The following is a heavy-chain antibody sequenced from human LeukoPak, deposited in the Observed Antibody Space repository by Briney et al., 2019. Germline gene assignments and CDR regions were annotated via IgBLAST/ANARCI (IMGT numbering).Heavy chain of an antibody. Sequence: VSCKPSGGTFSSYAISWVRQAPGQGLEWMGRVIPILGIANYAQKFQGRVTITADKSTSTAYMELSSLRSEDTAVYYCARDGVVVAALYYYYGMDAWGQGTTVTVSS. V-gene: IGHV1-69*04. D-gene: IGHD2-15*01. CDR3: ARDGVVVAALYYYYGMDA. CDR2: VIPILGIA. CDR1: GGTFSSYA. J-gene: IGHJ6*02.